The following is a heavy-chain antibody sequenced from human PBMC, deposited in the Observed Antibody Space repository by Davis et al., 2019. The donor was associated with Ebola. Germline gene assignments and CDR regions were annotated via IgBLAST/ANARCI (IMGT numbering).Heavy chain of an antibody. V-gene: IGHV4-61*01. D-gene: IGHD4-17*01. CDR3: AREPNGDYDAFDI. Sequence: SETLSLTCTVSGGSISSSSYYWGWIRQPPGKGLEWIGYIYYCGSTNYNPSLKSRVTISVDTSKNQFSLKLSSVTAADTAVYYCAREPNGDYDAFDIWGQGTMVTVSS. J-gene: IGHJ3*02. CDR1: GGSISSSSYY. CDR2: IYYCGST.